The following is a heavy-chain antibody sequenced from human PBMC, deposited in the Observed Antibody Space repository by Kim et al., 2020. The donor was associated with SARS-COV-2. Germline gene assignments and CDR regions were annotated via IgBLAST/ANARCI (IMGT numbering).Heavy chain of an antibody. CDR1: GFTFDDYA. J-gene: IGHJ6*02. Sequence: GRSLRLSCAASGFTFDDYAMHWVRQAPGKGLEWVSGINWNSGRIGYGDSVKGRFTISRDNAKNSLYLQMNSLRPEDTALHYCGKDFLAVAGYYYGMDVWGQGTTVTVSS. CDR3: GKDFLAVAGYYYGMDV. CDR2: INWNSGRI. V-gene: IGHV3-9*01. D-gene: IGHD6-19*01.